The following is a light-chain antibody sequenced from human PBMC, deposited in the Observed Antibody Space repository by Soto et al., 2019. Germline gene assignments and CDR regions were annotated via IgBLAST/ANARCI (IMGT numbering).Light chain of an antibody. V-gene: IGLV2-23*01. CDR2: EDS. CDR3: CSYTGATTAYV. CDR1: RNDVGNYNL. J-gene: IGLJ1*01. Sequence: QPALTQPASVSGSPGQSITVSCTGSRNDVGNYNLVSWYQQSPGKAPKLLIYEDSKRPSGVSNRFSGSKSGDTASLTISGLQTEDEADYYCCSYTGATTAYVFGTGTRSPS.